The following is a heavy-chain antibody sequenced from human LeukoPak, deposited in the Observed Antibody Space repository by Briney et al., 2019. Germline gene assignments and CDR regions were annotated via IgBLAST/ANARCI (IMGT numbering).Heavy chain of an antibody. J-gene: IGHJ4*02. Sequence: SGGSLRLSCAASGFTFSNYGMHWVRQAPGKELEWVAFVRYDGSNKYYADSVKGRFTISRDNSKNTLYLQMNSLRAEDTAVYYCAILMTTVTHFDYWGQGTLVTVSS. V-gene: IGHV3-30*02. CDR2: VRYDGSNK. CDR3: AILMTTVTHFDY. D-gene: IGHD4-17*01. CDR1: GFTFSNYG.